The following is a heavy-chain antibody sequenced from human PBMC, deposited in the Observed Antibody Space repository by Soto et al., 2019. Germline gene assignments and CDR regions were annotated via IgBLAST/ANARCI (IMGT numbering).Heavy chain of an antibody. D-gene: IGHD2-15*01. CDR1: GGSISSYY. CDR3: AREKVVLAASRHYYYGMHV. J-gene: IGHJ6*02. Sequence: QVQLQESGPGLVKPSETLSLTCTVSGGSISSYYWSWIRQPPGKGLEWIGYIYYSGSTNYNPSLXIRPTISVDTXXNXFXXKLSSVTTADTAVYYCAREKVVLAASRHYYYGMHVWGQGTTVTVSS. V-gene: IGHV4-59*01. CDR2: IYYSGST.